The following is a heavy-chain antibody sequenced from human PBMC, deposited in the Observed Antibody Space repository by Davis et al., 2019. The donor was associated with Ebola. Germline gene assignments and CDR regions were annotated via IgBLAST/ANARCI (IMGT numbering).Heavy chain of an antibody. Sequence: PSETLSLTCTVSGGSISSSSYYWSWIRQPPGKGLEWIGEINHSGSTNYNPSLKSRVTISVDTSKNQFSLKLSSVTAADTAVYYCARGLGPRWYFDYWGQGTLVTVSS. CDR1: GGSISSSSYY. D-gene: IGHD4-23*01. CDR2: INHSGST. CDR3: ARGLGPRWYFDY. V-gene: IGHV4-39*07. J-gene: IGHJ4*02.